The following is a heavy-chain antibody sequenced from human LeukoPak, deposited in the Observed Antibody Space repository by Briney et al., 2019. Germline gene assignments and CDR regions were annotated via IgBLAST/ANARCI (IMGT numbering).Heavy chain of an antibody. J-gene: IGHJ4*02. Sequence: GSSVKVSCKASGGTFSSYAISWVRQAPGQGLEWMGRIIPILGIANYAQKFQGRVTITADKSTSAAYMELSSLRSEDTAVYYCARKAAAGDTPDDYWGQGTLVTVSS. V-gene: IGHV1-69*04. CDR3: ARKAAAGDTPDDY. CDR2: IIPILGIA. D-gene: IGHD6-13*01. CDR1: GGTFSSYA.